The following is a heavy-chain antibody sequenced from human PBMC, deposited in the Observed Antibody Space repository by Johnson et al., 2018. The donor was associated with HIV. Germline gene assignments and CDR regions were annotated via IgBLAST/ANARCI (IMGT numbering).Heavy chain of an antibody. CDR1: GFTFSSYG. D-gene: IGHD3-22*01. Sequence: QMLLVESGGGVVQPGRSLRLSCAASGFTFSSYGMHWVRQAPGKGLEWVAVIWYDGSNKYYADSVKGRFTISRDNSKNTLYLQMNSLRAEDTAVYFCARDRRYYDSSGYYHDAFDIWGQGTMVTVSS. CDR3: ARDRRYYDSSGYYHDAFDI. J-gene: IGHJ3*02. CDR2: IWYDGSNK. V-gene: IGHV3-33*01.